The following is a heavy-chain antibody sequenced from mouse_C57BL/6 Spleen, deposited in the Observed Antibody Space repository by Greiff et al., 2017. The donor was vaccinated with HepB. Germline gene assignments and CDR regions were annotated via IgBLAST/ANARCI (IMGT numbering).Heavy chain of an antibody. V-gene: IGHV1-82*01. CDR1: GYAFSSSW. Sequence: QVQLQQSGPELVKPGASVKISCKASGYAFSSSWMNWVKQRPGKGLEWIGRIYPGDGDTNYNGKFKGKATLTADKASSTAYMQLSSLTSEDSAVYICARRDSSNPPYAMDYWGQGTSVTVSS. J-gene: IGHJ4*01. CDR3: ARRDSSNPPYAMDY. D-gene: IGHD2-5*01. CDR2: IYPGDGDT.